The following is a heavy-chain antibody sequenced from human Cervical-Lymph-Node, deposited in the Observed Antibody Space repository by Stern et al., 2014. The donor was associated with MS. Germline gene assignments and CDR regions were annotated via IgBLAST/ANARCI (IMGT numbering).Heavy chain of an antibody. D-gene: IGHD3-9*01. Sequence: QVQLVQSGAEVKKPGSSVKVSCKASGGTFSPHAISWVRQVPGLGLEWMGGIIPKFGTSSYAQRFQDRVTITADESTSTAYMELSSLRSEDTAVYYCARCRDILTAFYDGMDVWGQGTTVTVS. V-gene: IGHV1-69*01. CDR3: ARCRDILTAFYDGMDV. CDR1: GGTFSPHA. J-gene: IGHJ6*02. CDR2: IIPKFGTS.